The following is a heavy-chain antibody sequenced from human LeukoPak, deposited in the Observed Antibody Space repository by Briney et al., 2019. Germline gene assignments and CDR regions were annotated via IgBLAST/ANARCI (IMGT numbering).Heavy chain of an antibody. Sequence: PLETLSLTCTVSRGSLSGYYWSCIRQPPAKGLEGIGDINHSESTNYNPSIKRRVTISVDTSKNQFSLKLSSVTAADTAVYYCNGYCSSTSCYGGGYWGQGTLVTVSS. CDR1: RGSLSGYY. CDR3: NGYCSSTSCYGGGY. V-gene: IGHV4-34*01. CDR2: INHSEST. J-gene: IGHJ4*02. D-gene: IGHD2-2*03.